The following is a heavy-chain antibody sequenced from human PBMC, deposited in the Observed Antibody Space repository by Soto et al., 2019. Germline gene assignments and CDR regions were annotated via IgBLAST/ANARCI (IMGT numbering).Heavy chain of an antibody. D-gene: IGHD6-19*01. J-gene: IGHJ4*02. CDR3: ARISSGWYGGFDY. CDR2: IYYSGST. CDR1: GPSISSYY. V-gene: IGHV4-59*08. Sequence: SETLSLTCTVSGPSISSYYWSWIRQPPGKGLEWIGYIYYSGSTNYNPSLKSRVTISVDTSKNQFSLKLSSVTAADTAVYYCARISSGWYGGFDYWGQGTLVTVS.